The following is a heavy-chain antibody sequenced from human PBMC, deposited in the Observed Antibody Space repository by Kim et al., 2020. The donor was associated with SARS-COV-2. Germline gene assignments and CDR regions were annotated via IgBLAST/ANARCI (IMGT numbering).Heavy chain of an antibody. CDR3: ARDIVVVTAIRGYYYYGMDV. Sequence: SETLSLTCTVSGGSISSYYWSWIRQPPGKGLEWIGYIYYSGSTNYNPSLKSRVTISVDTSKNQFSLKLSSVTAADTAVYYCARDIVVVTAIRGYYYYGMDVWGQGTTVTVSS. CDR2: IYYSGST. J-gene: IGHJ6*02. CDR1: GGSISSYY. D-gene: IGHD2-21*02. V-gene: IGHV4-59*01.